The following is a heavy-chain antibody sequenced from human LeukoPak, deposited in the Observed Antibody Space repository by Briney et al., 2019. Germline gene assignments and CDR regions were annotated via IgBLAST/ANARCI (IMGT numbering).Heavy chain of an antibody. J-gene: IGHJ5*02. V-gene: IGHV6-1*01. CDR2: TYYRSKWYN. Sequence: SQTLSLTCAISGDSVSGSSVTWNWIRQSPSRGLGWLGRTYYRSKWYNDYAVSVKSRITINPDTSKNQFSLQLNSVTPEDTAVYYCARAGPSSGWSGNWFDPWGQGPLVPVPP. D-gene: IGHD6-19*01. CDR1: GDSVSGSSVT. CDR3: ARAGPSSGWSGNWFDP.